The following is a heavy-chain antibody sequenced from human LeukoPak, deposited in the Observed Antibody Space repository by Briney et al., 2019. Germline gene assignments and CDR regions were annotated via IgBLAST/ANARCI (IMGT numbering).Heavy chain of an antibody. J-gene: IGHJ4*02. CDR1: GYTFTTYD. Sequence: GASVKVSCKASGYTFTTYDTNWVRQATGQGLEWMGWMNPNSGNTAYAQKFQGRVTMTRNTAISTAFMELSGLRSEDTAVYFCARRNTAMVAGLDYWGQGSLVTVSS. CDR3: ARRNTAMVAGLDY. V-gene: IGHV1-8*01. D-gene: IGHD5-18*01. CDR2: MNPNSGNT.